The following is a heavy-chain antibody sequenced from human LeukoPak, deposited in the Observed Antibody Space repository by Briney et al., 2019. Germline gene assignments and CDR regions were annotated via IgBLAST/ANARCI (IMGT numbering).Heavy chain of an antibody. J-gene: IGHJ4*02. D-gene: IGHD6-13*01. Sequence: GGSLRLSCAASGFTFDDYAMHWVRQAPGKGLVWVSYISSSGSTIYYADSVKGRFTISRDNAKNSLYLQMNSLRAEDTAVYYCARVGAAAGKGFDYWGQGTLVTVSS. CDR3: ARVGAAAGKGFDY. CDR2: ISSSGSTI. CDR1: GFTFDDYA. V-gene: IGHV3-11*01.